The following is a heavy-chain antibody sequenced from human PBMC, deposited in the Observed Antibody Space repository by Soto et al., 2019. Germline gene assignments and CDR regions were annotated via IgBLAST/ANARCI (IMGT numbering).Heavy chain of an antibody. D-gene: IGHD6-19*01. Sequence: GASVKVSCKASGYSFSFYGINWVRQAPGQGLEWMGWINPSDGNRNFAQKFEDRVTMTTATPTNTVFLELRSLKSDDTAVYYCARAYSSGWPTFDYWGQGTLVTVSS. CDR3: ARAYSSGWPTFDY. CDR2: INPSDGNR. V-gene: IGHV1-18*01. CDR1: GYSFSFYG. J-gene: IGHJ4*02.